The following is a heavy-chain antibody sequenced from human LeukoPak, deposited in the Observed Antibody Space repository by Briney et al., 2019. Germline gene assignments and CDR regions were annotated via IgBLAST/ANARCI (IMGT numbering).Heavy chain of an antibody. V-gene: IGHV3-21*01. D-gene: IGHD5-24*01. CDR2: ISIGSNYI. Sequence: GGSLRLTCAASGFTFSSYGMNWVRQAPGKGLEWVSSISIGSNYIYYGDSVKGRFTISRDKAKKSLYLQMNRLRAEDTAVYYCARRWLQSYAFDIWGQGTMVTVSS. CDR3: ARRWLQSYAFDI. J-gene: IGHJ3*02. CDR1: GFTFSSYG.